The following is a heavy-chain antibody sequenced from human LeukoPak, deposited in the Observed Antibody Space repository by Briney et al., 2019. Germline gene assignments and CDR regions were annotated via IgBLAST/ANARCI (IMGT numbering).Heavy chain of an antibody. CDR3: ANTLTTVVIPGAFDI. Sequence: GGSLRLSCAASGFTFSSYAMSWVHQAPGKGLEWVSAISGSGGSTYYADSVKGRFTISRDNSKNTLYLQMNSLRAEDTAVYYCANTLTTVVIPGAFDIWGQGTMVTVSS. CDR1: GFTFSSYA. J-gene: IGHJ3*02. V-gene: IGHV3-23*01. CDR2: ISGSGGST. D-gene: IGHD4-17*01.